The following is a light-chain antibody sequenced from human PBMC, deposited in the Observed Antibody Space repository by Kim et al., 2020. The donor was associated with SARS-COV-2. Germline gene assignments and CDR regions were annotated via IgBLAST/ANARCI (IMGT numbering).Light chain of an antibody. CDR3: QVWDSSDDHRVV. V-gene: IGLV3-21*04. CDR2: YDS. J-gene: IGLJ2*01. Sequence: PERTARCTSGENSIGSKSVHCYQQKPGQSPVLVISYDSVRPSGIPERFSGSNSGNTATVTISRVEAGDEANYYCQVWDSSDDHRVVFGGGTQLTVL. CDR1: SIGSKS.